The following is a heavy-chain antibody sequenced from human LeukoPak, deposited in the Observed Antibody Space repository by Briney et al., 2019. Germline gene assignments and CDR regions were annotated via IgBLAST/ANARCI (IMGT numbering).Heavy chain of an antibody. CDR2: IYWDGDK. V-gene: IGHV2-5*02. CDR1: GFSLSTSGVG. Sequence: ESGPTLVKPTQTLTLTCTFSGFSLSTSGVGVGWIRQPPGKALEWLALIYWDGDKRYSPSLKSRLTITKDTSKNQVVLTMTNMDPVDTATYYCAHMPSCYCGFDYWGQGTLVTVSS. J-gene: IGHJ4*02. D-gene: IGHD2-2*01. CDR3: AHMPSCYCGFDY.